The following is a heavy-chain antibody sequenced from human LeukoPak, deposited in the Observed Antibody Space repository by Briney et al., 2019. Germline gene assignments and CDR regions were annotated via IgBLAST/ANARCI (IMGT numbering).Heavy chain of an antibody. Sequence: GASVKVSCKASGYTFTGYYMRWVRQVPGQGLEWMGRMNLNSGGTNYAQKFQGRVTMTRDTSISTAYMELSRLRSDDTAVYYCATTVTRLSDFDYWGQGTLVTVSS. CDR3: ATTVTRLSDFDY. J-gene: IGHJ4*02. CDR2: MNLNSGGT. V-gene: IGHV1-2*06. CDR1: GYTFTGYY. D-gene: IGHD4-11*01.